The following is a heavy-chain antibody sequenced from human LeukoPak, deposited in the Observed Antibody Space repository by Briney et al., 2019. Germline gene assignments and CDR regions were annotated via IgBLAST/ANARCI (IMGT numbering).Heavy chain of an antibody. CDR1: GFTFSDHY. V-gene: IGHV3-72*01. CDR3: SRSFGDRSGYFPHYHYYYYMDV. D-gene: IGHD3-22*01. CDR2: SRNKANSYTT. Sequence: GGSLRLSCAASGFTFSDHYMDWVRQAPGKGLEWVGRSRNKANSYTTEYAAPVKGRFTISRDDSKNSLYLQMNSLKPEDTAVYYCSRSFGDRSGYFPHYHYYYYMDVWGKGTTVTVSS. J-gene: IGHJ6*03.